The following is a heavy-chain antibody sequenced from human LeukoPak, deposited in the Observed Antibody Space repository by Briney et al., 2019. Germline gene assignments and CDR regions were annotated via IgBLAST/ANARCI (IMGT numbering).Heavy chain of an antibody. Sequence: SVKLSCTASGGTFSSYAISWVRQAPGQGLEWMGRIIPILGIANYAQKFQGRVTITADKSTSTAYMELSSLRSEDTAVYYCARMAVAAAGSFDFWGQGTLVTVSS. D-gene: IGHD6-13*01. CDR3: ARMAVAAAGSFDF. CDR1: GGTFSSYA. J-gene: IGHJ4*02. CDR2: IIPILGIA. V-gene: IGHV1-69*04.